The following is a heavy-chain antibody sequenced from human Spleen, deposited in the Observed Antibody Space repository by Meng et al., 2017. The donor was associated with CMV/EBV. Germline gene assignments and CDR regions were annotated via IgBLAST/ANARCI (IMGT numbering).Heavy chain of an antibody. Sequence: GESLKISCAASGFTVSSNYMSWVRQAPGKGLEWVSSISSSSSYIYYADSVKGRFTISRDNAKNSLYLQMNSLRAEDTAVYYCARDREHFWSGYVPFDYWGQGTLVTVSS. CDR1: GFTVSSNY. CDR3: ARDREHFWSGYVPFDY. D-gene: IGHD3-3*02. J-gene: IGHJ4*02. CDR2: ISSSSSYI. V-gene: IGHV3-21*01.